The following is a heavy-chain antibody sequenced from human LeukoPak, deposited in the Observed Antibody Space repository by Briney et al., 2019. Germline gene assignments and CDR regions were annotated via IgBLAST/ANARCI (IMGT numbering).Heavy chain of an antibody. CDR2: MNPDNGNT. D-gene: IGHD4-11*01. J-gene: IGHJ5*02. V-gene: IGHV1-8*01. CDR1: GYTFTSYD. Sequence: GASVKVSCKASGYTFTSYDINWVRQATGQGLEWMGWMNPDNGNTGYAQKFQGRVTMTRNTSINTAYMELSSLRSDDTAVYYCARTLRLQSWFDPWGQGTRVTVSS. CDR3: ARTLRLQSWFDP.